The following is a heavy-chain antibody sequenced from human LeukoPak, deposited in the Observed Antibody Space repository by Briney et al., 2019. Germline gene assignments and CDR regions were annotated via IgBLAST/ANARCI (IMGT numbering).Heavy chain of an antibody. V-gene: IGHV1-69*05. CDR2: IIPIFGTA. D-gene: IGHD6-19*01. CDR3: ARGSSSGGDFDY. CDR1: GGTFSSYA. J-gene: IGHJ4*02. Sequence: SVKVSCKASGGTFSSYAISWVRQAPGQGLEWMGGIIPIFGTANYAQKFQGRVTITRNTSISTAYMELSSLRSEDTAVYYCARGSSSGGDFDYWGQGTLVTVSS.